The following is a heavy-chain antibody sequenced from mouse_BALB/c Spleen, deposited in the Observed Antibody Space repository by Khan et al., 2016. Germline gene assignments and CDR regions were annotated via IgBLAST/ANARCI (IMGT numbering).Heavy chain of an antibody. D-gene: IGHD1-1*01. CDR1: GYTFTNYG. J-gene: IGHJ1*01. V-gene: IGHV9-3-1*01. Sequence: QIQLVQSGPELKKPGETVKISCKASGYTFTNYGINWVKQAPGKDLKWMGWINTYTGEPTYADDFKGRFAFSLETSASTAYLQINNLRNEDTATYFCARYRYYYGSSKYFDVWGAGTTVTVSS. CDR3: ARYRYYYGSSKYFDV. CDR2: INTYTGEP.